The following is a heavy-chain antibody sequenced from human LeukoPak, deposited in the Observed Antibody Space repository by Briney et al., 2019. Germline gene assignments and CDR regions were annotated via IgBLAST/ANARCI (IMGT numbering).Heavy chain of an antibody. J-gene: IGHJ4*02. V-gene: IGHV3-30*03. Sequence: PGGSLRLSCAASGFTFNTYGMHWVRQAPGKGLEWVAVMSYDGSDKVYADSVKGRFTISRDNSKNTLYLQMNSLGAEDTAVYYCARGGDYDILTGYSDFDYWGQGTLVTVSS. CDR3: ARGGDYDILTGYSDFDY. CDR2: MSYDGSDK. CDR1: GFTFNTYG. D-gene: IGHD3-9*01.